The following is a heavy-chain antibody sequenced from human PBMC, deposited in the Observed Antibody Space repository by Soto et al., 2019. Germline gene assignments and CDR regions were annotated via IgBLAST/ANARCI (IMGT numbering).Heavy chain of an antibody. CDR3: ARVFGGYDLIMAFANDY. CDR1: CYTFTSCG. D-gene: IGHD5-12*01. V-gene: IGHV1-18*04. Sequence: VKVSCKASCYTFTSCGVSWVRQAPGQGLEWMGWISAYNGNTIYAQKLQGRVTMTTDTSTSTAYMELRSLRSDDTAVYYCARVFGGYDLIMAFANDYSGQGTLVTVSS. CDR2: ISAYNGNT. J-gene: IGHJ4*02.